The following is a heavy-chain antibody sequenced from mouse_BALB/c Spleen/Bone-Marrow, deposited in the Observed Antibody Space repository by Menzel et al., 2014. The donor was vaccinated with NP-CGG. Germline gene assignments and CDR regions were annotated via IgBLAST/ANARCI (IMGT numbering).Heavy chain of an antibody. V-gene: IGHV1-7*01. J-gene: IGHJ4*01. D-gene: IGHD2-4*01. CDR1: GYNFISYW. CDR2: INPSTGYT. Sequence: QLKSTGAKPTHPGASVKLSCTSYGYNFISYWMHWVKQRPGQGLEWIGYINPSTGYTEYNQKFKDKATLTADKSSSKAYMQLSSLTSEDSAVYYCARNYDYDGGYYAMDYLGQATSATVSS. CDR3: ARNYDYDGGYYAMDY.